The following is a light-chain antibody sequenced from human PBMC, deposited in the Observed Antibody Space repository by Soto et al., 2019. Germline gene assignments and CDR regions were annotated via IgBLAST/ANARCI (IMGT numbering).Light chain of an antibody. CDR1: QSINSR. J-gene: IGKJ1*01. CDR2: KAS. CDR3: QQYNNYWT. Sequence: DSLIRQSPSTLSASVGDRGTITCWASQSINSRLAWYQQKPGKAPKLLIYKASSLESGVPSRFSGSGSGTEFTLTISSLQPDDFATYYCQQYNNYWTFGQGTKVEIK. V-gene: IGKV1-5*03.